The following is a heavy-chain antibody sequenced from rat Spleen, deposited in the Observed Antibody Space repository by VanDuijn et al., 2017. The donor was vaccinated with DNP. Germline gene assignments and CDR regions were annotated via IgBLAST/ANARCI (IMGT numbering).Heavy chain of an antibody. CDR1: GFTFSDYN. J-gene: IGHJ2*01. D-gene: IGHD1-11*01. V-gene: IGHV5-7*01. CDR2: MSPTTRSS. Sequence: EVQLVESGGGLVQPGRSLRLSCAASGFTFSDYNMAWVRQAPKKGLEWVACMSPTTRSSYYRDSVRGRFTVSRDDSTSTLYLQMDSLRSEETATYYCARQTTALYFDYWGQGVMVTVSS. CDR3: ARQTTALYFDY.